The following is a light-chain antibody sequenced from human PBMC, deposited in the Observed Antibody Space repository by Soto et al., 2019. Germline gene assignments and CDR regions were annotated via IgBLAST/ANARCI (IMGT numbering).Light chain of an antibody. J-gene: IGKJ1*01. CDR1: ESVSRW. CDR3: QPYNAYSQA. V-gene: IGKV1-5*03. Sequence: DIHITHSPSTLAASVGDRVTITCRASESVSRWWAWYQQKPGRTPKLLIYQASTLETGVPSRFSGSGSGTEFTLTIRTLQPDDFATSYCQPYNAYSQAFGPGTKVDIK. CDR2: QAS.